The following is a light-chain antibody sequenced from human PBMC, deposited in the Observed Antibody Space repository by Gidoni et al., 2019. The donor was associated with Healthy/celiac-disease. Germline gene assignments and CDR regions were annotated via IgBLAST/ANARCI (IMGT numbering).Light chain of an antibody. CDR3: QQYNNWTPWT. Sequence: EIVMTQSPATRSVSPGESATLSCRASQSVSSNVAWYQQKPGQAPRLLIYGASTRATGIPARFSGSGSGTEFTLTISSLQSEDFAVYYCQQYNNWTPWTFGQXTKVEIK. CDR2: GAS. V-gene: IGKV3-15*01. CDR1: QSVSSN. J-gene: IGKJ1*01.